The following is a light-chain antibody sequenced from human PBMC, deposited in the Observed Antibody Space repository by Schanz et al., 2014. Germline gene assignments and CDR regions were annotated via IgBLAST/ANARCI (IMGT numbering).Light chain of an antibody. Sequence: QSALTQPRSVSGSPGQSVTISCTGTSSDVGGYNYVSWYQQHPGKAPKLMIYDVSKRPSGVPDRFSGSKSGNTASLTISGLQDEDEGDYYCCGYRDNYIWVFGGGTKVTVL. CDR2: DVS. V-gene: IGLV2-11*01. CDR3: CGYRDNYIWV. J-gene: IGLJ3*02. CDR1: SSDVGGYNY.